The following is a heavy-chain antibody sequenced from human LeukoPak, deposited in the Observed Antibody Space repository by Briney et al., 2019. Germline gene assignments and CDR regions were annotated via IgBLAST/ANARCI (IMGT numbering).Heavy chain of an antibody. Sequence: PSETLSLTCTVSGGSISSHYWSWIRQPPGKGLEWIGYIYYSGSTNYNPSLKSRVTISVDTSKNQFSLKLSSVTAADTAVYYCATYSSGWAFDYWGQGTLVTVSS. D-gene: IGHD6-19*01. CDR1: GGSISSHY. V-gene: IGHV4-59*11. J-gene: IGHJ4*02. CDR3: ATYSSGWAFDY. CDR2: IYYSGST.